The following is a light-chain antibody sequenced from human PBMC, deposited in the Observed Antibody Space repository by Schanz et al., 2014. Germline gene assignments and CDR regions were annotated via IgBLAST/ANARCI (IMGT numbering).Light chain of an antibody. CDR3: SSYAGNNKLL. V-gene: IGLV2-8*02. J-gene: IGLJ2*01. CDR1: SSDVGGYNY. Sequence: QSVLTQPPSASRSPGQSVTISCTGTSSDVGGYNYVSWYQQHPGKAPKLMIYEVNKRPSGVPDRFSGSKSGNTASLTVSGLQAEDEADYYCSSYAGNNKLLFGGGTKLTVL. CDR2: EVN.